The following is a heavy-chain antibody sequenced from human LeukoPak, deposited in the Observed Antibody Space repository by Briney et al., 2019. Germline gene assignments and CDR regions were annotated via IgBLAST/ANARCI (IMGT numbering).Heavy chain of an antibody. CDR2: ISSSSSTI. Sequence: GGSLRLSCAASGFTFSSYSTNWVLQAPGKGLEWVSYISSSSSTIYYADSVKGRFTISRDNAKNSLYLQMNSLRAEDTAVYYCAREGYSSGWAIDYWGQGTLVTVSS. V-gene: IGHV3-48*01. D-gene: IGHD6-19*01. J-gene: IGHJ4*02. CDR1: GFTFSSYS. CDR3: AREGYSSGWAIDY.